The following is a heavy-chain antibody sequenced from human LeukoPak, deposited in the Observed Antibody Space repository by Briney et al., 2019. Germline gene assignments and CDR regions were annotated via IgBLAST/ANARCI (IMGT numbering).Heavy chain of an antibody. CDR3: ASLYGSGSYYYYGMDV. V-gene: IGHV3-21*01. CDR2: ISSSSSYI. J-gene: IGHJ6*02. Sequence: PGGSLRLSCAAFGFTFSSYAMHWVRQAPGKGLEWVSSISSSSSYIYYADSVKGRFTISRDNAKNSLYLQMNSLRAEDTAVYYCASLYGSGSYYYYGMDVWGQGTTVTVSS. D-gene: IGHD3-10*01. CDR1: GFTFSSYA.